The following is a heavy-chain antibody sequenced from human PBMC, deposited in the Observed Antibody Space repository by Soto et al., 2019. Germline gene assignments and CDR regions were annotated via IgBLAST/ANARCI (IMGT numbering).Heavy chain of an antibody. Sequence: GGSLRLSCAASGFTVSSNYMSWVRQAPGKGLEWVSAISGSGGSTYYADSVKGRFTISRDNSKNTLYLQMNSLRAEDTAVYYCAKDSPYDSSGYYFDYWGQGTLVTVSS. CDR1: GFTVSSNY. J-gene: IGHJ4*02. CDR3: AKDSPYDSSGYYFDY. D-gene: IGHD3-22*01. V-gene: IGHV3-23*01. CDR2: ISGSGGST.